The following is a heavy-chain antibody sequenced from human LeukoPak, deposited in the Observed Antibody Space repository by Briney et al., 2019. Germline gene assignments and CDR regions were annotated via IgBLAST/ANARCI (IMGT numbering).Heavy chain of an antibody. Sequence: SETLSLTCTVSGYSISSGYYWGWIRPPPGKGLEGIGSIYHSGSTYYNPSLKSRVTISVDTSKNQLSLKLSSVTAADTAVYYCARRYDFWSNNWFDPWGQGTLVTVSS. CDR3: ARRYDFWSNNWFDP. CDR2: IYHSGST. D-gene: IGHD3-3*01. V-gene: IGHV4-38-2*02. CDR1: GYSISSGYY. J-gene: IGHJ5*02.